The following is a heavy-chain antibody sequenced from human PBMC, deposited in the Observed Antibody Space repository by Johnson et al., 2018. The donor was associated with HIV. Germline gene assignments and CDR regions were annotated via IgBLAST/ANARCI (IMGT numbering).Heavy chain of an antibody. CDR3: AKERNWNYVGHYHDAFDI. J-gene: IGHJ3*02. CDR1: GFTFDDYA. CDR2: ISSIGGST. V-gene: IGHV3-9*01. Sequence: VQLVESGGGLVQPGRSLRLSCAASGFTFDDYAMHWVRQAPGKGLEWVSGISSIGGSTYYADSVKGRFTISRDNAKNSLYLQMNSLRAEDTALYYCAKERNWNYVGHYHDAFDIWGQGTMVTVSS. D-gene: IGHD1-7*01.